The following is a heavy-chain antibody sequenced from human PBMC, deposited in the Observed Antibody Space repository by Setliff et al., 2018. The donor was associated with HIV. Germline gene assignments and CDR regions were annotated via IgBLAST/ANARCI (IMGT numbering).Heavy chain of an antibody. D-gene: IGHD2-21*01. CDR1: GFTFDDYT. Sequence: PGGSLRLSCAASGFTFDDYTMHWVRQAPGKAPEWVSLISWDGYNTYYAESVKGRFTISRDNSKSTVYLQMNSVTPEDSAMYYCAKFRYAIKSAYYFDSWGQGTLVTVSS. CDR2: ISWDGYNT. V-gene: IGHV3-43*01. CDR3: AKFRYAIKSAYYFDS. J-gene: IGHJ4*02.